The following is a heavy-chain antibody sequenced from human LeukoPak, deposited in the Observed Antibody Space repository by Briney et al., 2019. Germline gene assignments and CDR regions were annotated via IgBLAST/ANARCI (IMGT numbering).Heavy chain of an antibody. D-gene: IGHD3-9*01. V-gene: IGHV3-30-3*01. CDR3: ARAYYDILTGYYKSVLYSDYYYYGMDV. CDR2: ISYDGSNK. CDR1: GFTFSSYA. J-gene: IGHJ6*02. Sequence: GGSLRLSCAASGFTFSSYAMHWVRQAPGKGLEWVAVISYDGSNKYYADSVKGRFTISRDNSKNTLYLQMNSLRAEDTAVYYCARAYYDILTGYYKSVLYSDYYYYGMDVWGQGTTVTVSS.